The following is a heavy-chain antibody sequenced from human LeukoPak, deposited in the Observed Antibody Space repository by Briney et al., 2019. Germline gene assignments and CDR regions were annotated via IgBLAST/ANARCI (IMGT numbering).Heavy chain of an antibody. D-gene: IGHD5-24*01. V-gene: IGHV4-59*08. CDR1: GGSISSYY. CDR2: IYYSGST. Sequence: SETLSLTCTVSGGSISSYYWSWIRQPPGKGLEWIGYIYYSGSTNYNPSLKSRVTISVDTSKNQFSLKPSSVTAADTAVYYCARRKASERNYYYYYMDVWGKGTTVTVSS. J-gene: IGHJ6*03. CDR3: ARRKASERNYYYYYMDV.